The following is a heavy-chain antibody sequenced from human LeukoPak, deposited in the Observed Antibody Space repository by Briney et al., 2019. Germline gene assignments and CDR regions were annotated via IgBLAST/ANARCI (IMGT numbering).Heavy chain of an antibody. CDR3: ARETIIGTNFDY. J-gene: IGHJ4*02. CDR2: VNSDGTSA. CDR1: GFTFSSYG. V-gene: IGHV3-74*01. Sequence: GSLRLSCAASGFTFSSYGMHWVRQAPGKGLVWVSRVNSDGTSASYADSVKGRFTISRDNAKNTLYLQMNSLRAEDTAVYYCARETIIGTNFDYWGQGTLVTVSS. D-gene: IGHD1-26*01.